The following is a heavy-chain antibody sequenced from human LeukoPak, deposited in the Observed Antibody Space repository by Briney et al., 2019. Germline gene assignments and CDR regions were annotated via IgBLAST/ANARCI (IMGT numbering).Heavy chain of an antibody. CDR1: GFTFSSYA. CDR3: ARAKRGDCYCFDY. J-gene: IGHJ4*02. Sequence: PGGSLRLSCAASGFTFSSYAMSWVRQAPGKGLEWVSAISGSGGSTYYADSVKGRFTISRDNSKNTLYLQMNSLRAEDTAVYYCARAKRGDCYCFDYWGQGTLVTVSS. CDR2: ISGSGGST. D-gene: IGHD2-21*02. V-gene: IGHV3-23*01.